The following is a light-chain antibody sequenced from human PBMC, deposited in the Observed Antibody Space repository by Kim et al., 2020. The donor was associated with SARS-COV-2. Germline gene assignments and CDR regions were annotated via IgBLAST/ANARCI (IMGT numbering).Light chain of an antibody. V-gene: IGLV3-19*01. CDR2: GKN. Sequence: ALGQTVRITCQGDSLRSYYASWYQQKPGQAPVLVIYGKNNRPSGIPDRFSGSSSGNTASLTITGAQAEDEADYYCNSRDSSGIHYVFGTGTKVTVL. CDR1: SLRSYY. CDR3: NSRDSSGIHYV. J-gene: IGLJ1*01.